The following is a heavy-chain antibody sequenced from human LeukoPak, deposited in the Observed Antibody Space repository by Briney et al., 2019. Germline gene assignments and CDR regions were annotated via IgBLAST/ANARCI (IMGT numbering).Heavy chain of an antibody. CDR2: ITYDGSRK. D-gene: IGHD3-3*01. J-gene: IGHJ4*02. Sequence: GGPLRLSCAASGFSFSSYAMHWVPQAPGKGLEGGAIITYDGSRKYYADSVEGRFTISRDQSKNTLYLQMNSLRPEDTAIYYCAREKRSGYYPGYWGQGTLVTVSS. CDR1: GFSFSSYA. V-gene: IGHV3-30-3*01. CDR3: AREKRSGYYPGY.